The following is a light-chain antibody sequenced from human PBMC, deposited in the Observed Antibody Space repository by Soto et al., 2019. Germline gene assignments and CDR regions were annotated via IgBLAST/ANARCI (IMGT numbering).Light chain of an antibody. V-gene: IGLV1-47*02. CDR1: NSNVGGGYD. J-gene: IGLJ2*01. CDR3: AGWDDSLRGVV. Sequence: QSVLTQPPSVSGAPGQTVTISCTGSNSNVGGGYDVHWYQQLPGSAPKLLIYGDTQRPSGVPDRFSGSKSGTSASLAISGLRSEDEADYYCAGWDDSLRGVVFGGGTKLT. CDR2: GDT.